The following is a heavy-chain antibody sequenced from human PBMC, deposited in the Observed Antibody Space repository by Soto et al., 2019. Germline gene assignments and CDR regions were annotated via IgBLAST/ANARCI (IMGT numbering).Heavy chain of an antibody. J-gene: IGHJ4*02. Sequence: QVQLQESGPGLVKPSQTLSLTCTVSGDSISSGDYYWSWIRQPPGKGLEWIGYIYYSGNTYYNPSLKSRLTVAVDTSKNRFSLILNSVTAADTAVYYCARLIKTRRYYLYPFCFDHWGQGALVTVSS. CDR2: IYYSGNT. CDR1: GDSISSGDYY. CDR3: ARLIKTRRYYLYPFCFDH. D-gene: IGHD3-10*01. V-gene: IGHV4-30-4*01.